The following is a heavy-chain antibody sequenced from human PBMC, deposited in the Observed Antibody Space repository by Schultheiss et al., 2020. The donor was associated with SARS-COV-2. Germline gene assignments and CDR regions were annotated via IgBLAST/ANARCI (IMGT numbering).Heavy chain of an antibody. CDR2: ISIKRHDEAT. D-gene: IGHD3-22*01. CDR3: SRGRRTPAYYYDSGGKYYFDY. CDR1: GFSFPDYS. V-gene: IGHV3-49*03. J-gene: IGHJ4*02. Sequence: GGSLRLSCTTSGFSFPDYSINWIRQAPGKGLEWLGFISIKRHDEATQYAASVKGRFTFSRDDSKSIAYLQMNSLKTQDTAVYYCSRGRRTPAYYYDSGGKYYFDYWGQGTLVTVSS.